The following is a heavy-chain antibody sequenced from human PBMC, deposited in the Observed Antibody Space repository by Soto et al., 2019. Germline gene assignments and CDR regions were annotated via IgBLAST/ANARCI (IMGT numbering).Heavy chain of an antibody. CDR1: GFTFSVYA. V-gene: IGHV3-30-3*01. CDR2: ISYDGSKK. CDR3: ARDIYSLVDYFDY. Sequence: GGSLRLSCGASGFTFSVYAMHWVRQAPGKGLEWLAFISYDGSKKHYADSVKGRFTISRDNSKNTLYLQLNSLRTEDTAIYYCARDIYSLVDYFDYWGQGTLVTVSS. J-gene: IGHJ4*02. D-gene: IGHD3-16*02.